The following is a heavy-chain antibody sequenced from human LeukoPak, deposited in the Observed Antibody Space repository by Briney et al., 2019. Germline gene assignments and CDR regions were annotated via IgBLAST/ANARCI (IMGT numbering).Heavy chain of an antibody. Sequence: GASVKVSCKASGYTFTSHDINWVRQATGQGLEWMGWMSPNSGDTGYAQKFQGRVTMTSDSSISTAYMELSSLRSEGTAIYYCVRTPPNWGFDYWGQGTLVTVSS. D-gene: IGHD7-27*01. CDR2: MSPNSGDT. J-gene: IGHJ4*02. V-gene: IGHV1-8*01. CDR1: GYTFTSHD. CDR3: VRTPPNWGFDY.